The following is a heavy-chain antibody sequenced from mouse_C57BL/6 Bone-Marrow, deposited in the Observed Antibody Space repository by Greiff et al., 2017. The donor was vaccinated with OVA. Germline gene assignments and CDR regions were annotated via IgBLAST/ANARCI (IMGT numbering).Heavy chain of an antibody. J-gene: IGHJ2*01. Sequence: VQLKQSGAELVRPGASVKLSCTASGFNIKDDYMHWVKERPEQGLEWIGWIDPENGDTEYASKFQGKATITADTSSKTVYLNLSSLTSEDTAVYYCTTYRYWGQGTTLTVSS. CDR3: TTYRY. CDR2: IDPENGDT. V-gene: IGHV14-4*01. CDR1: GFNIKDDY.